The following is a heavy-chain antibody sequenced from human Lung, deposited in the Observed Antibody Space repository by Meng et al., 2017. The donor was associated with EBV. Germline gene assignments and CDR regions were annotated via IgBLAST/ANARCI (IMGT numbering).Heavy chain of an antibody. J-gene: IGHJ2*01. V-gene: IGHV6-1*01. Sequence: HVQRQQSGPGLVKPSQTLSLPCAISGDSVSSSSAAWTWIRQSPSRGLEWLGRTYYRSKWYNDYAVFVKSRITINPDTSKNQFSLQLNSVTPEDTAVYYCARGATSVFDLWGRGTLVTVSS. CDR2: TYYRSKWYN. CDR3: ARGATSVFDL. CDR1: GDSVSSSSAA.